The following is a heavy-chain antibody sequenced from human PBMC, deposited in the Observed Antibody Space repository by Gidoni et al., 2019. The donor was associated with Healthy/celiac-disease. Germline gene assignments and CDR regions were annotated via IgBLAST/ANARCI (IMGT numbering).Heavy chain of an antibody. D-gene: IGHD5-18*01. CDR2: ISGSGGST. CDR3: AKDPDTAMERFDY. V-gene: IGHV3-23*01. Sequence: LEWVSAISGSGGSTYYADSVKGRFTISRDNSKNTLYLQMNSLRAEDTAVYYCAKDPDTAMERFDYWGQGTLVTVSS. J-gene: IGHJ4*02.